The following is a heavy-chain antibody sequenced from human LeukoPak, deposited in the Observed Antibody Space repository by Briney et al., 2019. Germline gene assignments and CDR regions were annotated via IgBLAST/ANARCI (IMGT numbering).Heavy chain of an antibody. D-gene: IGHD1-26*01. V-gene: IGHV3-23*01. CDR1: GFTFSSYA. CDR2: ISGSGGST. Sequence: GESLRLSCAASGFTFSSYAMSWVRQAPGNGLEWGSAISGSGGSTYYADSVKGRFTISRDNSKNTLSLQMNSRRAEDTAVYYCAKGSGSSGRGIDYWGQGTLVTVSS. CDR3: AKGSGSSGRGIDY. J-gene: IGHJ4*02.